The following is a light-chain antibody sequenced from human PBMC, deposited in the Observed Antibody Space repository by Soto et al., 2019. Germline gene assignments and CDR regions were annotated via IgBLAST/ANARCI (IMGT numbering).Light chain of an antibody. J-gene: IGKJ5*01. CDR3: QQRSNWPPIT. V-gene: IGKV3-11*01. CDR1: QSVSSY. Sequence: EIVLTQSPATLSSSPGEGATLSCRASQSVSSYLAWYQQKPGQAPRLLIYDASNSATGIPARFSGSGSGTDFTLTISSLEPEDFAVYYCQQRSNWPPITFGQGTRLE. CDR2: DAS.